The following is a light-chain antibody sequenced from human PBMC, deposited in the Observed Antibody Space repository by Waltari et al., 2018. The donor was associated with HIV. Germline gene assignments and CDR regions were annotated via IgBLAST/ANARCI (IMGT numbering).Light chain of an antibody. V-gene: IGLV3-21*02. CDR1: NIGSRS. CDR3: QVWDTSSDHVDYV. Sequence: SFVLTQPPSVSVAPGQTATISCGERNIGSRSVHWYQLKPGQAPVLVVYDDSDRPSGIPERCSGSNSGNTATLTISRVEAGDEADYFCQVWDTSSDHVDYVFGTGTKVTVL. CDR2: DDS. J-gene: IGLJ1*01.